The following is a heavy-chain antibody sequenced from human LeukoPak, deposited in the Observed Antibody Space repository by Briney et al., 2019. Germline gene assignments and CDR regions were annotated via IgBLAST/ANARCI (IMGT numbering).Heavy chain of an antibody. J-gene: IGHJ4*02. CDR3: ARGGGSSRQYYFDY. CDR2: INPSGGST. Sequence: ASVKVSCKASGYTFTTYYIHWVRQAPGQGLEWVGIINPSGGSTTYGQKFQGRVTMSRDTSTSTVYMELNSLRAEDTAVYYCARGGGSSRQYYFDYWGQGTLVSVSS. V-gene: IGHV1-46*01. D-gene: IGHD6-6*01. CDR1: GYTFTTYY.